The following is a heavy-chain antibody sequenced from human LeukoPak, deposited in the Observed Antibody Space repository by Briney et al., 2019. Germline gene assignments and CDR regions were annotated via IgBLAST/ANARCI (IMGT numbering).Heavy chain of an antibody. Sequence: ASVKVSCTASGYTFTSYGISWVRQAPGQGLEWMGGIRAYNCNTNYTQKHQARLPMTTDTSTSTAYIELRRLRSDHTAVYYCARESGYSRLDSWGQGALWTVSS. V-gene: IGHV1-18*01. CDR1: GYTFTSYG. D-gene: IGHD5-18*01. CDR2: IRAYNCNT. CDR3: ARESGYSRLDS. J-gene: IGHJ4*02.